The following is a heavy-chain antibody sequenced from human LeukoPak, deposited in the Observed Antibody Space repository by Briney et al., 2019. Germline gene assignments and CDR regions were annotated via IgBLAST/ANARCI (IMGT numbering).Heavy chain of an antibody. D-gene: IGHD3-10*01. CDR1: GGSFSGYY. J-gene: IGHJ5*02. CDR3: ARLTVADPIGEYWFDP. V-gene: IGHV4-34*01. CDR2: INHSGST. Sequence: SETLSLTCAVYGGSFSGYYWSWIRQPPGKGLEGIGEINHSGSTNYNPSLKSRVTISVDTSKNQFSLKLSSVTAADTAVYYCARLTVADPIGEYWFDPWGQGTLVTVSS.